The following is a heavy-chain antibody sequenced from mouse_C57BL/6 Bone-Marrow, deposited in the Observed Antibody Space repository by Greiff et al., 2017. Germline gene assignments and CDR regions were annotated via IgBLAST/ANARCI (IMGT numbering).Heavy chain of an antibody. CDR1: GYTFTDYN. CDR2: INPNNGGT. D-gene: IGHD1-1*01. V-gene: IGHV1-22*01. Sequence: EVKLQQSGPELVKPGASVKMSCKASGYTFTDYNMHWVKQSHGKSLEWIGYINPNNGGTSYNQKFKGKATLTVNKSSSTAYMELRSLTSEDSAVYYCARGGYYVPSWFAYWGQGTLVTVSA. J-gene: IGHJ3*01. CDR3: ARGGYYVPSWFAY.